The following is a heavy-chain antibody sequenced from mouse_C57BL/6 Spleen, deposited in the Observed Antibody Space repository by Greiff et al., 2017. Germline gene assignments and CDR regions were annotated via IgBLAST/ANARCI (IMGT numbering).Heavy chain of an antibody. CDR3: ARREGTARQTFGY. CDR1: GYTFTEYT. V-gene: IGHV1-62-2*01. D-gene: IGHD3-3*01. J-gene: IGHJ3*01. Sequence: VKLMESGAELVKPGASVKLSCKASGYTFTEYTIHWVKQRSGQGLEWIGWFYPGSGSIKYNEKFKDKATLTADKSSSTVYMELIRLTSEDSAVYFCARREGTARQTFGYWGQGILVTAAA. CDR2: FYPGSGSI.